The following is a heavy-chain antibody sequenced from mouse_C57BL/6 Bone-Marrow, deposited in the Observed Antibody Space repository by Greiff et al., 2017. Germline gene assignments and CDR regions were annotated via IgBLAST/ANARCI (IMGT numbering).Heavy chain of an antibody. V-gene: IGHV1-15*01. Sequence: VQGVESGAELVRPGASVTLSCKASGYTFTDYEMHWVKQTPVHGLEWIGAIDPETGGTAYNQKFKGKAILTADKSSSTAYMELRSLTSEDSAVYYCTRRYGRSWFAYWGQGTLVTVSA. D-gene: IGHD1-1*01. J-gene: IGHJ3*01. CDR1: GYTFTDYE. CDR3: TRRYGRSWFAY. CDR2: IDPETGGT.